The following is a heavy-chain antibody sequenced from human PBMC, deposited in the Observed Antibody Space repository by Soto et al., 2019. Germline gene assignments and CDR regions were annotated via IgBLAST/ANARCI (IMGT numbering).Heavy chain of an antibody. J-gene: IGHJ4*02. V-gene: IGHV3-23*01. Sequence: EVHLLESGGNVVQPGGSLRLSCAASGFTFSSYAMNWVRQAPGKGLEWVSSISANGRNTYYADSVKGRFTISRDRSKNTLYLHLDRLRAEDTAIYYCAKGLSRLRWLGLGAPFDSWGQGTLVTVSS. CDR3: AKGLSRLRWLGLGAPFDS. CDR2: ISANGRNT. D-gene: IGHD3-10*01. CDR1: GFTFSSYA.